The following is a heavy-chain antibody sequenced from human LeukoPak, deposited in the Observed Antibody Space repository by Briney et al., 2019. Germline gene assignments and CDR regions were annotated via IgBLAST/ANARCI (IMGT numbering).Heavy chain of an antibody. J-gene: IGHJ6*03. V-gene: IGHV4-59*12. CDR3: ARDRALWFGEFTIYYYMDV. Sequence: SETLSLTCTVSGGSISSFYWSWIRQPPWKGLEWIGYIYYSGSTYYNPSLKSRVTISVDTSKNQFSLKLSSVTAADTAVYYCARDRALWFGEFTIYYYMDVWGKGTTVTISS. D-gene: IGHD3-10*01. CDR2: IYYSGST. CDR1: GGSISSFY.